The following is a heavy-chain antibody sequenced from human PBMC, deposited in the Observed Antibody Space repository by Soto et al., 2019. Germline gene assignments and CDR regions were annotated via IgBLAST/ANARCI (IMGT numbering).Heavy chain of an antibody. D-gene: IGHD5-12*01. J-gene: IGHJ3*01. CDR2: IIPILGIA. V-gene: IGHV1-69*08. CDR1: GGTFSSYT. CDR3: ARDRGDGYNNL. Sequence: QVQLVQSGAEVKKPGSSVKLYCKASGGTFSSYTISWVRQAPGQGLEWMGRIIPILGIANYAQKFQGRVTITADKSTSTAYMELSSLRSEDTAVYYCARDRGDGYNNLWGQGTMVTVSS.